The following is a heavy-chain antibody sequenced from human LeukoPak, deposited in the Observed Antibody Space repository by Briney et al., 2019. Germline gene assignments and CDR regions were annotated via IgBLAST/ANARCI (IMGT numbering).Heavy chain of an antibody. CDR1: GFTFSSYG. J-gene: IGHJ5*02. V-gene: IGHV3-33*01. Sequence: GGSLRLSCAASGFTFSSYGMPWVRQAPGKGLEWVAAIWYDGSNKYYADSVKGRFTISRDNSKNTLYLQMTSLRAEDTAVYYCARAARVDLNWFDPWGQGTLATVSS. CDR2: IWYDGSNK. CDR3: ARAARVDLNWFDP.